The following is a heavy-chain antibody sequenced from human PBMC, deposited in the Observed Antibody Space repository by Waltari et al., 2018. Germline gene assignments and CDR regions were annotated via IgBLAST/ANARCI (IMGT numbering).Heavy chain of an antibody. D-gene: IGHD3-22*01. CDR2: INPSGGSK. CDR1: GYTFTSYY. CDR3: ARGPRITMIVVVQPDY. V-gene: IGHV1-46*01. J-gene: IGHJ4*02. Sequence: QVQLVQSGAEVKKPGASVKVSCKASGYTFTSYYMHWVRQAPGQGLEGMGIINPSGGSKSYAEKFKGRVTMTRDKSTSTVYMELSSLRSEDTAGYYCARGPRITMIVVVQPDYWGQGTLVTVSS.